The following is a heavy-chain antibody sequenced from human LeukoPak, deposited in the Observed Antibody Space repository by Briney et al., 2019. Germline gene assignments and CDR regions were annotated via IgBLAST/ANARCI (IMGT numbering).Heavy chain of an antibody. V-gene: IGHV4-34*01. CDR1: GGSFSGYY. J-gene: IGHJ4*02. Sequence: SETLSLTCAVYGGSFSGYYWSWIRQPPGKGLEWIGEINHSGSTNYNPSLKSRVTISVDTSKNQFSLKLSSVTAADTAVYYCARLIWFGDQGDYFDYWGQGTLVTVSS. CDR3: ARLIWFGDQGDYFDY. CDR2: INHSGST. D-gene: IGHD3-10*01.